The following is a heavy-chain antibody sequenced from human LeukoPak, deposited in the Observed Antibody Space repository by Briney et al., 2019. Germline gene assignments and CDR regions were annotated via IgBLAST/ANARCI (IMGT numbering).Heavy chain of an antibody. Sequence: GGSLRLSCAASGFTFSSYAMHWVRQAPGKGLEWVAVISYDGSNKYYADSVKGRFTISRDNSKNTLYLQMNSLRAEDTAVYYCAKEGVKCSSSSCYYYMDVWGKGTTVTVSS. CDR1: GFTFSSYA. CDR2: ISYDGSNK. CDR3: AKEGVKCSSSSCYYYMDV. V-gene: IGHV3-30-3*01. J-gene: IGHJ6*03. D-gene: IGHD2-15*01.